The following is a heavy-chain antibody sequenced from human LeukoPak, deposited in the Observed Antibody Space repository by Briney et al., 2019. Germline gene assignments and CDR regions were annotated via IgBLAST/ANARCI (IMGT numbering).Heavy chain of an antibody. J-gene: IGHJ4*02. CDR3: ARRLLWFGECDFDY. V-gene: IGHV3-48*01. Sequence: PGGSLRLSCAASGFTFSSYSMNWVRQAPGKGLEWVSYISSSSSTIYYADSVKGRFTISRDNAKNSLYLQMNSLRAEDTAVYYCARRLLWFGECDFDYWGQGTLVTVSS. CDR1: GFTFSSYS. D-gene: IGHD3-10*01. CDR2: ISSSSSTI.